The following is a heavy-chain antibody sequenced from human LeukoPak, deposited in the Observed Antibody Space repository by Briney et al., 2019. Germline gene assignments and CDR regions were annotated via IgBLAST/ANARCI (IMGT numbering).Heavy chain of an antibody. D-gene: IGHD2-15*01. CDR1: GLAFSAYK. Sequence: GGSLRLSCAASGLAFSAYKMHWVRQAPRKGLVWVSRISTDGYTTDYADFVQGRFTASRDNTKNTWSLEMNSLRAEDTAVYYCAVGGSPGYWGQGTLVTVSS. CDR2: ISTDGYTT. J-gene: IGHJ4*02. V-gene: IGHV3-74*01. CDR3: AVGGSPGY.